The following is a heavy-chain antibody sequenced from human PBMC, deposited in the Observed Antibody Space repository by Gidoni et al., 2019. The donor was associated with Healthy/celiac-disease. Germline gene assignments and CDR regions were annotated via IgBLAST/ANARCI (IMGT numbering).Heavy chain of an antibody. V-gene: IGHV4-59*01. CDR3: ARDGLYCGGDCYTDAFDI. D-gene: IGHD2-21*02. J-gene: IGHJ3*02. CDR2: IYYSGST. CDR1: GGSISSYY. Sequence: QVQLQESGPGLVKPSETLSLTCTVSGGSISSYYWSWIRQPPGKGLEWIGYIYYSGSTNYNPSLKSRVTISVDTSKNQFSLKLSSVTAADTAVYYCARDGLYCGGDCYTDAFDIWGQGTMVTVSS.